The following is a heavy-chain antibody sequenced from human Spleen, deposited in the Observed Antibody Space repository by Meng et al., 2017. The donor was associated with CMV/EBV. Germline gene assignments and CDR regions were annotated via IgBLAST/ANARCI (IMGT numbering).Heavy chain of an antibody. J-gene: IGHJ4*02. V-gene: IGHV4-34*01. CDR1: GGSFSPYH. Sequence: SETLSLTCAVYGGSFSPYHWSWIRQTPGKGLEWIGEINHSGSTKYSPSLKSRVTISVDTSKNQFSLKLTSVTAADTAVYYCARLSGTTAALGYWGQGTLVTVSS. CDR2: INHSGST. CDR3: ARLSGTTAALGY. D-gene: IGHD1-14*01.